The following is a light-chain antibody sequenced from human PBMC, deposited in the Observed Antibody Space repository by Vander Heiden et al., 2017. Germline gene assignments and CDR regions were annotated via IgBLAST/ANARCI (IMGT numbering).Light chain of an antibody. CDR3: CSYAGSSTFEV. J-gene: IGLJ3*02. CDR2: DVS. V-gene: IGLV2-23*02. CDR1: SSDVGSYNL. Sequence: QSALTQPASVSGSLGQSITIYCTGTSSDVGSYNLVSWYQQHPGKAPKLMIYDVSKRPSGVSNRFSGSKSGNTASLTISGLQAEDEADYYCCSYAGSSTFEVFGGGTRLTVL.